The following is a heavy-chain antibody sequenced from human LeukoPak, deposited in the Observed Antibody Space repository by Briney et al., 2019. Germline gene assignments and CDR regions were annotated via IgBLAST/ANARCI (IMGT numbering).Heavy chain of an antibody. V-gene: IGHV3-23*01. CDR2: ISAIGGKT. D-gene: IGHD2-8*02. CDR3: AQSGQLDS. Sequence: GGSLRLSCAASGFTFSNFFMSWVRRAPGKGLEWVSSISAIGGKTYYTDSVKGRFTISRDNSRNMLYLQMNSLRVEDTALYYCAQSGQLDSWGQGTLVTASS. J-gene: IGHJ4*02. CDR1: GFTFSNFF.